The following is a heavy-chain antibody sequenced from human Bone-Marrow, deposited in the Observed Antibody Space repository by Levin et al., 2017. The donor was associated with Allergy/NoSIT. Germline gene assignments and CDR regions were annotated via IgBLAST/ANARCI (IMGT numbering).Heavy chain of an antibody. D-gene: IGHD3-9*01. CDR2: IWYDGSNK. CDR1: GFTFSSYG. V-gene: IGHV3-33*01. CDR3: ARDDVYDILTGSDIDY. J-gene: IGHJ4*02. Sequence: GGSLRLSCAASGFTFSSYGMHWVRQAPGKGLEWVAVIWYDGSNKYYADSVKGRFTISRDNSKNTLYLQMNSLRAEDTAVYYCARDDVYDILTGSDIDYWGQGTLVTVSS.